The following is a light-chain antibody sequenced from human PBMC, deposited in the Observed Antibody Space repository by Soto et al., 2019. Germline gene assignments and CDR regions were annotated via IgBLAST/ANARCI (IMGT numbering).Light chain of an antibody. J-gene: IGKJ1*01. CDR3: QQYVSSPRT. Sequence: ELVLTQSAGTLSLSVGERATLSWRGSQSVSSNFLAWYQQKPGQAPRLLIYAASSRATGIPDRFSGSGSGTDFNLTISRLETEDFAVYYCQQYVSSPRTFGQGTQVDIK. CDR2: AAS. CDR1: QSVSSNF. V-gene: IGKV3-20*01.